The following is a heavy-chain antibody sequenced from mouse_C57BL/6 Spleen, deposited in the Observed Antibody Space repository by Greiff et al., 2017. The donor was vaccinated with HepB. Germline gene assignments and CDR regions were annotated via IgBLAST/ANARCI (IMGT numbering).Heavy chain of an antibody. CDR3: ARYYSNYENYFDY. J-gene: IGHJ2*01. CDR2: IYPRSGNT. Sequence: VKLQQSGAELARPGASVKLSCKASGYTFTSYGISWVKQRTGQGLEWIGEIYPRSGNTYYNEKFKGKATLTADKSSSTAYMELRSLTSEDSAVYFCARYYSNYENYFDYWGQGTTLTVSS. CDR1: GYTFTSYG. V-gene: IGHV1-81*01. D-gene: IGHD2-5*01.